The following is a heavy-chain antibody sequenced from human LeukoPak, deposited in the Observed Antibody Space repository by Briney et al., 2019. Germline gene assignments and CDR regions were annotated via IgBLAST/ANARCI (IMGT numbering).Heavy chain of an antibody. V-gene: IGHV5-51*01. J-gene: IGHJ6*02. D-gene: IGHD3-10*01. Sequence: GESLKISCKGSGYTFATRWLAWGRPMPGRGLEWMGIIYPDDSDAIYSPAFQGHVTISADQSISTAYLQWSSLKASDSAMYYCARGAYGSGSYYNYYGMDVWGQGTTVTVSS. CDR2: IYPDDSDA. CDR1: GYTFATRW. CDR3: ARGAYGSGSYYNYYGMDV.